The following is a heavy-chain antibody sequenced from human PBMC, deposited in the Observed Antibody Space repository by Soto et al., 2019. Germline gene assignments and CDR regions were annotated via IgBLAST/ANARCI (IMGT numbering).Heavy chain of an antibody. Sequence: GGSPRLSCAASGFTFSSYSMNWVRQAPGKGLEWVSYISSSSSTIYYADSVKGRFTISRDNAKNSLYLQMNSLRAEDTAVYYCARDHAEMSNWGQGTLVTVSS. J-gene: IGHJ4*02. CDR2: ISSSSSTI. CDR1: GFTFSSYS. CDR3: ARDHAEMSN. V-gene: IGHV3-48*01.